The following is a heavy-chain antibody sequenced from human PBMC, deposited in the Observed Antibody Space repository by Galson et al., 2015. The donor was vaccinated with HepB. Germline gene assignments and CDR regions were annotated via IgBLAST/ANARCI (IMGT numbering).Heavy chain of an antibody. D-gene: IGHD1-7*01. Sequence: SVKVSCKASGYTFTGYYMHWVRQAPGQGLEWMGWINPNSGGTNYAQKFQGWVTMTRDTSISTAYMELSRLRSDDTAVYYCARAPRAGTEIYYYGMDVWGQGTTVTVSS. V-gene: IGHV1-2*04. CDR1: GYTFTGYY. CDR3: ARAPRAGTEIYYYGMDV. J-gene: IGHJ6*02. CDR2: INPNSGGT.